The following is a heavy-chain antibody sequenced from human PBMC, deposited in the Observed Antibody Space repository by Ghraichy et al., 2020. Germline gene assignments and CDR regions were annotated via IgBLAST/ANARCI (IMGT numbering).Heavy chain of an antibody. CDR3: AREFYYDYVWGSNRNAFDI. D-gene: IGHD3-16*01. CDR2: ISAYNGNT. CDR1: GYTFTSYG. V-gene: IGHV1-18*01. J-gene: IGHJ3*02. Sequence: ASVKVSCKASGYTFTSYGISWVRQAPGQGLEWMGWISAYNGNTNYAQKLQGRVTMTTDTSTSTAYMELRSLRSDDTAVYYCAREFYYDYVWGSNRNAFDIWGQGTMVTVSS.